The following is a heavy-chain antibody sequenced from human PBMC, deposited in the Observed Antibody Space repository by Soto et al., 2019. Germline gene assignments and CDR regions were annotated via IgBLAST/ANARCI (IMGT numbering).Heavy chain of an antibody. D-gene: IGHD2-2*01. V-gene: IGHV1-18*01. CDR1: GYTFTSYG. J-gene: IGHJ3*02. Sequence: ASVKVSCKASGYTFTSYGISWVRQAPGQGLEWMGWISAYNGNTNYAQKLQGRVTMTTDTSTSTAYMELRSLRSDDTAVYYCAREGADCSSTSCYEFAFDIWGQGTMVT. CDR3: AREGADCSSTSCYEFAFDI. CDR2: ISAYNGNT.